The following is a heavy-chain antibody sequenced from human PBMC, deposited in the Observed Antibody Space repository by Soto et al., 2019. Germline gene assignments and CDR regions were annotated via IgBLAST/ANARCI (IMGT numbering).Heavy chain of an antibody. V-gene: IGHV5-10-1*01. J-gene: IGHJ6*02. CDR3: ASKGLSTTGTYYYYYGMDV. D-gene: IGHD1-1*01. CDR2: IDPSDSYT. Sequence: GESLKISCKGSGYSFTSYWISWVRQMPGKGLEWMGRIDPSDSYTNYSPSFQGHVTISADKSISTAYLQWSSLKASDTAMYYCASKGLSTTGTYYYYYGMDVWGQGTTVTVSS. CDR1: GYSFTSYW.